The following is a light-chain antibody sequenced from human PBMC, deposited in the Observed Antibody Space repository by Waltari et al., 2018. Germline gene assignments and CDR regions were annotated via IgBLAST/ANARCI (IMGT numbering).Light chain of an antibody. V-gene: IGKV3-20*01. CDR1: ESIGRS. CDR3: QKYERLPAT. CDR2: DVS. Sequence: SCRASESIGRSLFWYQQKPCQAPRLLIYDVSRRGTGIPDRFSGSGYGTDFSLTISRLEPEDFAVYYCQKYERLPATFGQGTTVEIK. J-gene: IGKJ1*01.